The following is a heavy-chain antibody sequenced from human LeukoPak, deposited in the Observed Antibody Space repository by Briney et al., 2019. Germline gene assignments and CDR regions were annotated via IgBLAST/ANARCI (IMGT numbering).Heavy chain of an antibody. CDR2: IKPDGSLI. J-gene: IGHJ4*02. CDR3: AKWELYSGFYYIDY. V-gene: IGHV3-7*01. CDR1: GFTFSSYA. Sequence: GGSLRLSCAASGFTFSSYAMSWVRQAPGKGLEWVANIKPDGSLIYYVDSVKGRFTISRDNAKNSLYLQMNSLRAEDTAVYYCAKWELYSGFYYIDYWGQGTLATVSS. D-gene: IGHD1-26*01.